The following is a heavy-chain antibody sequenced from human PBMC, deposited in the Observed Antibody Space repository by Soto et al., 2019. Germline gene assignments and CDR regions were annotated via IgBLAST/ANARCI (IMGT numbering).Heavy chain of an antibody. CDR2: ISNNGVST. D-gene: IGHD2-2*01. Sequence: GGSLRLSCVASGFSFSNYAMHWVRQAPGKGLEYVSAISNNGVSTYYANSVKCRFIISRDNSKNTLYLQIGSLRAEDMAVYYFAIGGPYQMRALFDFWARGPLVTVSS. CDR3: AIGGPYQMRALFDF. V-gene: IGHV3-64*01. J-gene: IGHJ4*01. CDR1: GFSFSNYA.